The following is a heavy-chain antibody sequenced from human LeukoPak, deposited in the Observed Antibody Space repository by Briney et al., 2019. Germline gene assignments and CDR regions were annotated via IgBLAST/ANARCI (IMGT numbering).Heavy chain of an antibody. V-gene: IGHV3-30*04. Sequence: PGRSLRLSCAASGFTFSSYAMHWVRQAPGKGLEWVAVISYDGSNKYYADSVKGRFTISRDNSKNTLYLQMNSLRAEGTAVYYCARGSGYDYWGQEPWSPSPQ. J-gene: IGHJ4*01. D-gene: IGHD5-12*01. CDR1: GFTFSSYA. CDR3: ARGSGYDY. CDR2: ISYDGSNK.